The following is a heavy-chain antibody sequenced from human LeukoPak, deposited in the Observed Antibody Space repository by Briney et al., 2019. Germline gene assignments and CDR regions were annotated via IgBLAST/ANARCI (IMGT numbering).Heavy chain of an antibody. CDR1: GFTFNTYT. CDR2: ISTSSSYI. D-gene: IGHD1-26*01. CDR3: ARDPYSGNYGNYYYYYMDV. V-gene: IGHV3-21*01. Sequence: PGGSLRLSCAASGFTFNTYTMNWVRQAPGKGLEWVSSISTSSSYIYYADSVKGRFTISRANAKYSLYLQMNSLRVEDTAVYYCARDPYSGNYGNYYYYYMDVWGKGTTVTISS. J-gene: IGHJ6*03.